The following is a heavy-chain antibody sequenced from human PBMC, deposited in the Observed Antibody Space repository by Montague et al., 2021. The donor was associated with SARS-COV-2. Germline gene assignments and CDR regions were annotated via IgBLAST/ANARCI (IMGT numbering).Heavy chain of an antibody. V-gene: IGHV4-59*01. CDR1: GGSISTYY. CDR2: IDYSGST. CDR3: ARLPYDNSYGMDV. J-gene: IGHJ6*02. Sequence: SETLSLTCTVSGGSISTYYWNWIRQFPGKGLEWIAYIDYSGSTXXXPSXQGRVIISVDRSKIQFSLKLNSVTAADTAIYYCARLPYDNSYGMDVWGQGTTVTVSS. D-gene: IGHD3-9*01.